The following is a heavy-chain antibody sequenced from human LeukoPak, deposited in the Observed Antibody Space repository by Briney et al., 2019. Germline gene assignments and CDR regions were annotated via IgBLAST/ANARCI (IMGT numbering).Heavy chain of an antibody. Sequence: SVKVSCKASGGTFSSYAISWVRQAPGQGLEWMGGIIPIFGTANYAQKFQGRVTITADESTSTAYMELSSLRSEDTAVYYCARDEGTTGTKKPHFFDYWGQEPWSPSPQ. CDR3: ARDEGTTGTKKPHFFDY. D-gene: IGHD1-1*01. V-gene: IGHV1-69*01. CDR2: IIPIFGTA. CDR1: GGTFSSYA. J-gene: IGHJ4*01.